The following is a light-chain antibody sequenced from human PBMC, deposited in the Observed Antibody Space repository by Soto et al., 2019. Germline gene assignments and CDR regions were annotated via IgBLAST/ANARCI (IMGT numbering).Light chain of an antibody. CDR1: QSISSE. V-gene: IGKV3-15*01. CDR2: GAS. J-gene: IGKJ2*01. Sequence: EIVMTQSPATLSVSPGERATLSCRASQSISSELAWYQQRPGQPPRLLIYGASTRATGVPDRFTGSGSGSDFTLTISGLQSEDFAVYYCQQGHNLPLTFGQGTKVEI. CDR3: QQGHNLPLT.